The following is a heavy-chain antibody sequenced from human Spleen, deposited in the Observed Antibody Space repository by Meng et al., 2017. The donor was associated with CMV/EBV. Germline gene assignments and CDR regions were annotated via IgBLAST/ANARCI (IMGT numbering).Heavy chain of an antibody. Sequence: YGGSFSGYYWSWIRQPPGKGLEWIGEINHSGSTNYNPSLKSRVTISVDTSKNQFSLKLSSVTAADTAVYYCARGLRRDGYNFNWFDPWGQGTLVTVSS. CDR3: ARGLRRDGYNFNWFDP. CDR1: GGSFSGYY. CDR2: INHSGST. J-gene: IGHJ5*02. V-gene: IGHV4-34*01. D-gene: IGHD5-24*01.